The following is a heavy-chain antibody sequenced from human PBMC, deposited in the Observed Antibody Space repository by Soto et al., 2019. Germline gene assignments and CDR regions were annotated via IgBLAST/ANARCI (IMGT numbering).Heavy chain of an antibody. CDR3: AKDVSRTRNFPYCSSTSCYGRDYYYGMDV. CDR2: ISGSGGST. D-gene: IGHD2-2*01. CDR1: GFTFSSYA. Sequence: GGSLRLSCAASGFTFSSYAMSWVRQAPGKGLEWVSAISGSGGSTYYADSVKGRFTISRDNSKNTLYLQMNSLRAEDTAVYYCAKDVSRTRNFPYCSSTSCYGRDYYYGMDVWGQGTTVTVSS. V-gene: IGHV3-23*01. J-gene: IGHJ6*02.